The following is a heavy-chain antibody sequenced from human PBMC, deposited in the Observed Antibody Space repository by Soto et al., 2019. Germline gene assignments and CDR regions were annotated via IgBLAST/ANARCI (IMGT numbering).Heavy chain of an antibody. CDR3: ARDNKGGYYYYGMDV. CDR1: GFTFSSYE. V-gene: IGHV3-48*03. CDR2: ISSSGSTI. Sequence: PVGSLRLSCAASGFTFSSYEMNWVRQAPGKGLEWVSYISSSGSTIYYADSVKGRFTISRDNAKNSLYLQLNSLRAEDTAVYYCARDNKGGYYYYGMDVWGQGTTVTVSS. J-gene: IGHJ6*02.